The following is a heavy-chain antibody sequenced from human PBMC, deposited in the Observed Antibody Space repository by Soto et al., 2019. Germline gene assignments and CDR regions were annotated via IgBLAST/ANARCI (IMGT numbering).Heavy chain of an antibody. Sequence: EVQLLESGGGLVQPGGSLRLSCAASGFTFTRYAMSWVRQAPGKGLEWVSAVSGSGHSTFHADSVKGRFSISRDNSQNTLYLQMNSLRAEDTAVYYCAKEVGIGDYVAYYYYMDVWGTGTTVTVS. CDR3: AKEVGIGDYVAYYYYMDV. CDR2: VSGSGHST. J-gene: IGHJ6*03. V-gene: IGHV3-23*01. D-gene: IGHD4-17*01. CDR1: GFTFTRYA.